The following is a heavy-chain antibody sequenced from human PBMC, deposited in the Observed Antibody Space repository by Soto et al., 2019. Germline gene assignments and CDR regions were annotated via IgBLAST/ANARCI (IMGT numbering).Heavy chain of an antibody. CDR1: GGTFSRLA. V-gene: IGHV1-69*06. Sequence: QVQLVQSGAEVKKPGYSVKVSCKAFGGTFSRLAVSWVRQAPGQGLEWMGGIIPFFDEARYERKFQGRLTITADKSTGTAYIELSSLTSDDTAVYYCATEKTIRGPPDSFGQGTLVTVSS. D-gene: IGHD3-10*01. J-gene: IGHJ5*01. CDR2: IIPFFDEA. CDR3: ATEKTIRGPPDS.